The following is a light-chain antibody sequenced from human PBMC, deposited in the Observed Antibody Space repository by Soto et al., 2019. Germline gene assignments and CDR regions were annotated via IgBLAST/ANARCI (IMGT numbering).Light chain of an antibody. CDR3: LQRSNWPPT. Sequence: EIVLTQSPATLSLSPGERATLSCRASQSVGVSLAWYQQKPGQAPRLLISDASNRASDVPARFSGSGSGTDFTLTVSSLEPEDFAVYYCLQRSNWPPTFGQGTRLDIK. CDR2: DAS. V-gene: IGKV3-11*01. CDR1: QSVGVS. J-gene: IGKJ5*01.